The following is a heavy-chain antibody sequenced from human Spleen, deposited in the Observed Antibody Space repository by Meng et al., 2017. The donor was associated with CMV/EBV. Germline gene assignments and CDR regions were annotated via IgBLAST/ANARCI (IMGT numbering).Heavy chain of an antibody. V-gene: IGHV3-74*01. Sequence: SGVTFSTYWMHWVRQAPGKGLVWVSRSNGDGSSTTYADSVEGRFTISRDNAKNTLYLQMNGLRVEDTAVYYCARGTYGYQMIYGPDYWGQGTLVTVSS. D-gene: IGHD2-2*02. J-gene: IGHJ4*02. CDR1: GVTFSTYW. CDR3: ARGTYGYQMIYGPDY. CDR2: SNGDGSST.